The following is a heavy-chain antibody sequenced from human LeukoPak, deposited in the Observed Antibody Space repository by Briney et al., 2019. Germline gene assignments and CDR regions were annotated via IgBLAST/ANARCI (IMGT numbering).Heavy chain of an antibody. D-gene: IGHD3-9*01. CDR3: ASFDILTGYWFDY. CDR2: INHSGST. J-gene: IGHJ4*02. Sequence: SETLSLTCAVYGGSFSGYYWSWIRQPPGKGLEWIGEINHSGSTNYNPSLKSRVTISVDTSKNQFSLKLSSVTAADTAVYYCASFDILTGYWFDYWGQGTLVTVSS. CDR1: GGSFSGYY. V-gene: IGHV4-34*01.